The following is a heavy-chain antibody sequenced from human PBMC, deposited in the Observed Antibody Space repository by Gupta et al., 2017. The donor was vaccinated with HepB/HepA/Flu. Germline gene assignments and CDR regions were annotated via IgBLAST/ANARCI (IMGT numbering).Heavy chain of an antibody. CDR2: IYTSGST. CDR3: ARWTPADEGPGYYMDV. J-gene: IGHJ6*03. CDR1: GGSISSYY. Sequence: QVQLQESAPGLVKPSETLSVTCTVSGGSISSYYWSWIRQPAGKGLEWIGRIYTSGSTNYNPSLKSRVTMSVDTSKNQFSLKLNSVTAADTAVYYCARWTPADEGPGYYMDVWGKGTTVTVSS. D-gene: IGHD2-2*01. V-gene: IGHV4-4*07.